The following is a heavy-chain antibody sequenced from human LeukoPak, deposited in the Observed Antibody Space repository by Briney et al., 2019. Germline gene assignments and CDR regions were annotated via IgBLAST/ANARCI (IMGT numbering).Heavy chain of an antibody. Sequence: GASVKVSCKTSGYTFTGYYIHWVRQAPGQGLEWMGWINPNNGGTNYAQKFQGRVTMTRDTSISTAYMELSWLTSDDTAVYYCARDYPLGYCTNGICYGHFHYWGQGTLVTVSS. CDR2: INPNNGGT. V-gene: IGHV1-2*02. D-gene: IGHD2-8*01. CDR1: GYTFTGYY. J-gene: IGHJ4*02. CDR3: ARDYPLGYCTNGICYGHFHY.